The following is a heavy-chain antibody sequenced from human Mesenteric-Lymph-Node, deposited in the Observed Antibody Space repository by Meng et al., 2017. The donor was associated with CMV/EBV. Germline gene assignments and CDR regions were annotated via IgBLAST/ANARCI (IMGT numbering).Heavy chain of an antibody. CDR3: ARGTVSTPSYPMDV. V-gene: IGHV3-7*03. D-gene: IGHD4-11*01. CDR1: GFTFSSYW. Sequence: GESLKISCAASGFTFSSYWMSWVRQAPGKGLEWVANIKQDGSEKYYVDSVKGRFTISRDNAKKTLYLQMNSLRAEDTAVYYCARGTVSTPSYPMDVWGQGTTVTVSS. CDR2: IKQDGSEK. J-gene: IGHJ6*02.